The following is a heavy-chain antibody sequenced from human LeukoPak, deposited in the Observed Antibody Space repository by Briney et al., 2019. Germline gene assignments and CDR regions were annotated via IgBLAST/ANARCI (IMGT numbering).Heavy chain of an antibody. CDR2: ISAYNGNT. D-gene: IGHD3-22*01. V-gene: IGHV1-18*01. CDR3: ARECPGYYDSLYFDL. Sequence: ASVKVSCKASGYTFTSYGISWVRQAPGQGLEWMGWISAYNGNTNYAQKLQGRVTMTTDTSTSTAYMELRSLRFDDTAVYYCARECPGYYDSLYFDLWGRGTLVTVSS. J-gene: IGHJ2*01. CDR1: GYTFTSYG.